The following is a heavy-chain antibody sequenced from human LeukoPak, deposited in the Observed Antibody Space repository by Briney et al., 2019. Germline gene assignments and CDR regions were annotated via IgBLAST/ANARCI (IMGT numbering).Heavy chain of an antibody. D-gene: IGHD6-13*01. Sequence: ASVRVSCKASGYTFTSYAMHWVRQAPGQRLEWMGWINAGNGNTKYSQKFQGRVTITRDTSTSTAYMELSNLRSDDTAVYYCARGVATAGISGWYWFDPWGQGTLVTVSS. CDR2: INAGNGNT. J-gene: IGHJ5*02. V-gene: IGHV1-3*01. CDR3: ARGVATAGISGWYWFDP. CDR1: GYTFTSYA.